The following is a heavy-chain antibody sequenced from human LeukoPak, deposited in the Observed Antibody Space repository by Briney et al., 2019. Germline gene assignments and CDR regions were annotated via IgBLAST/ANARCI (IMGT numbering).Heavy chain of an antibody. CDR2: ISAYNGNT. V-gene: IGHV1-18*01. CDR3: ARSITIFGVVTPDYYYYMDV. CDR1: GYTFTSYG. Sequence: GASVKVPCKASGYTFTSYGISWVRQAPGQGLEWMGWISAYNGNTYYAQKLQGRVTMTTDTSTSTAYMELRSLRSDDPAVYYCARSITIFGVVTPDYYYYMDVWGKGTTVTVSS. J-gene: IGHJ6*03. D-gene: IGHD3-3*01.